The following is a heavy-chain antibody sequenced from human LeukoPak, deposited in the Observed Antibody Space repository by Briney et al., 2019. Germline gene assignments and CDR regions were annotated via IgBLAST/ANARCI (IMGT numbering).Heavy chain of an antibody. J-gene: IGHJ4*02. D-gene: IGHD6-19*01. Sequence: PGGSLRLSCAASGFTFSSYAMHWVRQAPGKGLEWVAVISYDGSNKYYADSVKGRFTISRDNSKNTMYLQMNSLRAEDTAVYYCARDRAPLVIAVAGYWGQGTLVTVSS. CDR3: ARDRAPLVIAVAGY. V-gene: IGHV3-30*04. CDR1: GFTFSSYA. CDR2: ISYDGSNK.